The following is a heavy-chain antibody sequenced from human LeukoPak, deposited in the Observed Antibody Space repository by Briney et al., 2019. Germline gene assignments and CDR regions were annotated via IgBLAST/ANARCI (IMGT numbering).Heavy chain of an antibody. J-gene: IGHJ3*02. V-gene: IGHV1-18*01. D-gene: IGHD3-22*01. CDR1: GYTFTSYG. CDR2: ISDYNSNT. CDR3: ARVISSGYQLEEDAFDI. Sequence: ASVKVSCKASGYTFTSYGVGWVRQAPGQGLEWMGWISDYNSNTNYAQNFQGRVTMTKDTSTSTAYMELRSLRSDDTAVYYCARVISSGYQLEEDAFDIWGQGTMVTVSS.